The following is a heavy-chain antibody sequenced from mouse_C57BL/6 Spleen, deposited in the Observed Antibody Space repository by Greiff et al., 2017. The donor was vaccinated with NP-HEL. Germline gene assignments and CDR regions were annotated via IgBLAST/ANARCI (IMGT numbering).Heavy chain of an antibody. V-gene: IGHV1-53*01. Sequence: QVQLQQPGTELVKPGASVKLSCKASGYTYTSYWMHWVKQRPGQGLEWIGNINPSNGGTNDNEQFKSTATLTVDKSSSPAYMQLSSLTSEYSAVYYCARSGMITNYFDYWGQGTTLTVSS. CDR2: INPSNGGT. J-gene: IGHJ2*01. CDR1: GYTYTSYW. D-gene: IGHD2-4*01. CDR3: ARSGMITNYFDY.